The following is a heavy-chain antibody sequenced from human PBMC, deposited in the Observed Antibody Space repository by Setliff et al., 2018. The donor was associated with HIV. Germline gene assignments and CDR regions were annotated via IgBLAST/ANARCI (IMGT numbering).Heavy chain of an antibody. CDR3: ATTSRSASHDY. CDR1: GFTFSSYW. J-gene: IGHJ4*02. CDR2: IRQDGSEK. Sequence: RLSCAASGFTFSSYWMSWVRQAPGKGLEWVANIRQDGSEKQYVDSVKGRFTISRDNAKNSLYLQMNSLRAEDTAVYYCATTSRSASHDYWGQGTLVTVSS. V-gene: IGHV3-7*03.